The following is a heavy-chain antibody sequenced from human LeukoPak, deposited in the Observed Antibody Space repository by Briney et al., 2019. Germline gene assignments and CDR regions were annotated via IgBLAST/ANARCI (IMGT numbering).Heavy chain of an antibody. CDR1: GGSIRSYY. CDR3: ARSVVVTATLRYHYGMDV. V-gene: IGHV4-59*01. J-gene: IGHJ6*02. CDR2: IYDSGTT. D-gene: IGHD2-21*02. Sequence: KASETLSLTCTVFGGSIRSYYWHWIRQPPGKGLEWIGYIYDSGTTNYNPSLKSRVTMSVDSSKNQFSLKLTSVTAADTAVYYCARSVVVTATLRYHYGMDVWGQGTTVTVSS.